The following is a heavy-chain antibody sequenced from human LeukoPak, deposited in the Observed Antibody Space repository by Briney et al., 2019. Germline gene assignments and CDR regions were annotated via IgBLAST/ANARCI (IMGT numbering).Heavy chain of an antibody. CDR2: IYYSGST. CDR3: ARARTGVRGVIKVDWFDP. CDR1: GGSISSYY. D-gene: IGHD3-10*01. V-gene: IGHV4-59*01. J-gene: IGHJ5*02. Sequence: SETLSLTCTVSGGSISSYYWSWIRQPPGKGLEWIGYIYYSGSTNYNPSLKSRVTISVDTSKNQFSLKLSSVTAADTAVYYCARARTGVRGVIKVDWFDPWGQGTLVTVSS.